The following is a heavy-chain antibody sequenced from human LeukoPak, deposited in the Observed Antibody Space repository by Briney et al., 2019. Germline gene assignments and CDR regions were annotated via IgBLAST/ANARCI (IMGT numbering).Heavy chain of an antibody. CDR2: IYYSGST. V-gene: IGHV4-59*01. CDR3: ARVRVDYGTYYLDY. J-gene: IGHJ4*02. D-gene: IGHD4-17*01. CDR1: GGSISSYY. Sequence: SETLSLTCTVSGGSISSYYWSWIRQPPGKGLEWIGYIYYSGSTNYNPSLKSRVTISVDTSKNQFSLKLSSVTAADTAVYYCARVRVDYGTYYLDYWGQGTLVTVSS.